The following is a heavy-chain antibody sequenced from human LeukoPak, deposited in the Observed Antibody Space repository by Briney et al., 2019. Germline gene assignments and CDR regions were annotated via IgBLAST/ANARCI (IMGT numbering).Heavy chain of an antibody. J-gene: IGHJ5*02. CDR1: GFTFSSYW. CDR2: IYSGGST. Sequence: GGSLRLSCAASGFTFSSYWMSWVRQAPGKGLEWVSVIYSGGSTYYADSVKGRFTISRDNSKNTLYLQMNSLRAEDTAVYYCARDWPWFITWGQGTLVTVSS. V-gene: IGHV3-53*01. CDR3: ARDWPWFIT. D-gene: IGHD3-10*01.